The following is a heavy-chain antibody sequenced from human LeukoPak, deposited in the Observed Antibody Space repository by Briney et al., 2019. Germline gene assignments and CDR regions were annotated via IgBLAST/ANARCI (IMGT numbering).Heavy chain of an antibody. CDR1: GDSISSGGYY. D-gene: IGHD3-22*01. V-gene: IGHV4-39*01. CDR3: ARQRGYHYDSATNRFSDL. Sequence: SQTLSLTCTVSGDSISSGGYYWSWIRQPPGKGLEWIGSVYYSGITYYNPSLKSRVTISVDTSKNQFSLRQSSVTAADTAVYYCARQRGYHYDSATNRFSDLWGQGTRVTVSS. CDR2: VYYSGIT. J-gene: IGHJ5*02.